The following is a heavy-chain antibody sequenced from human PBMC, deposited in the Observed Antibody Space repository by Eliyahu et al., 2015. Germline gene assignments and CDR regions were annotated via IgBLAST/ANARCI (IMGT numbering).Heavy chain of an antibody. Sequence: QITLKESGPTLVRPTQTLTLTCTFSGFSLSTSGMGVGWIRQPPGKAPQWLALIDWDGDTHYTXSLRGRLTITKDASKNQVVLQMTSMGPVDTATYFCAHRPAGRGYTYGYFDSWGQGALVTVSS. CDR3: AHRPAGRGYTYGYFDS. V-gene: IGHV2-5*02. CDR1: GFSLSTSGMG. CDR2: IDWDGDT. D-gene: IGHD5-18*01. J-gene: IGHJ4*02.